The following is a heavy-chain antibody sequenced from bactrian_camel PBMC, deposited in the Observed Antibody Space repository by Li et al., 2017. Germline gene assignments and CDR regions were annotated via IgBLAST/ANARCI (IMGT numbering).Heavy chain of an antibody. CDR2: IYTGGGSI. CDR1: GFDFGAYA. J-gene: IGHJ4*01. V-gene: IGHV3S40*01. CDR3: AADLPSPPVVQGHCEYNY. D-gene: IGHD2*01. Sequence: DVQLVESGGVLVQPGGSLRLSCVASGFDFGAYAISWVRQAPGKGLEWVSSIYTGGGSIYYADSVKGRFTISTDNAKNTVYLQMTNLKPEDTAVYYCAADLPSPPVVQGHCEYNYWGQGTQVTVS.